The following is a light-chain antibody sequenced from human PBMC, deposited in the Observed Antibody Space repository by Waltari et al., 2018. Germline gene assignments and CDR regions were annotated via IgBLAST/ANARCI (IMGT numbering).Light chain of an antibody. CDR1: QSVLYSSKSKNY. CDR2: WAS. Sequence: DIVMTTSPDSLPVSLGASATPNCQSSQSVLYSSKSKNYLAWYQQKPGQPLKLLIYWASTRESVVPDRFSGSVSGTDFTLTISGLLAEDVALYCCQQYYTTPPTFGPGTKVDIK. CDR3: QQYYTTPPT. J-gene: IGKJ3*01. V-gene: IGKV4-1*01.